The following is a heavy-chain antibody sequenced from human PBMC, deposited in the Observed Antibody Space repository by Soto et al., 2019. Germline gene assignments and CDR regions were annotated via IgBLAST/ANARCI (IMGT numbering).Heavy chain of an antibody. CDR2: IYYSGST. CDR3: ARARAISYFDY. V-gene: IGHV4-61*05. CDR1: GGYIGSSSYY. Sequence: SETLSLTSTVSGGYIGSSSYYWGWIRQPPGKGLEWIGYIYYSGSTNYNPSLKSRVTISIDTSKNQFSLKLSSVTAADTAVYYCARARAISYFDYWGQGTLVTVSS. D-gene: IGHD3-10*01. J-gene: IGHJ4*02.